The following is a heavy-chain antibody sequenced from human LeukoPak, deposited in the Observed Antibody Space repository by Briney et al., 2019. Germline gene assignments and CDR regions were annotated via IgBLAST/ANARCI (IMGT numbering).Heavy chain of an antibody. D-gene: IGHD2-15*01. J-gene: IGHJ6*02. CDR1: GYTFTSYA. V-gene: IGHV1-3*01. CDR3: AREEIVVVVADHGMDV. Sequence: ASVKVSCKASGYTFTSYAMHWVRQAPGQRLEWMGWINAGNGNTKYSQKFQGRVTITRDTSASTAYMELSSLRSEDTAVYYCAREEIVVVVADHGMDVWGQGTTVTVSS. CDR2: INAGNGNT.